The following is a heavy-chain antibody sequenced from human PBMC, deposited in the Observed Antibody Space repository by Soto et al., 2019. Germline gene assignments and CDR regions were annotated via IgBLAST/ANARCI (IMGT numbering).Heavy chain of an antibody. V-gene: IGHV3-23*01. CDR2: ISGSGGST. CDR1: GFTFSSYA. J-gene: IGHJ4*02. D-gene: IGHD5-12*01. Sequence: EVQLLESGGGLVQPGGSLRLSCAASGFTFSSYAMSWVRQAPGKGLEWVSAISGSGGSTYYADSVKGRFTISRDNSKSALYLQMNSLRAEDTAVYYCVVEMATIIGGTDFDYWGQGTLVTVSS. CDR3: VVEMATIIGGTDFDY.